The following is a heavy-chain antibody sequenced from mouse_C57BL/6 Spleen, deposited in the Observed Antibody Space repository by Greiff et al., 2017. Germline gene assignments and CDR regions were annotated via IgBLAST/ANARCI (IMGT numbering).Heavy chain of an antibody. V-gene: IGHV14-4*01. Sequence: VQLKESGAELVRPGASVKLSCTASGFNIKDDYMHWVKQRPEQGLEWIGWIEPENGDTEYASKFQGKATITADTSSNTAYLQLSSLTSEDTAVYYCIYSNYVLDYWGQGTTRTVSS. CDR3: IYSNYVLDY. CDR2: IEPENGDT. J-gene: IGHJ2*01. CDR1: GFNIKDDY. D-gene: IGHD2-5*01.